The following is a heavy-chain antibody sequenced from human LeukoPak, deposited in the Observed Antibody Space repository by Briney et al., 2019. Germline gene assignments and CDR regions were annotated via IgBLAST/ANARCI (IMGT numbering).Heavy chain of an antibody. CDR2: IYYRGST. CDR1: GVSISSSSYY. Sequence: SETLSLTCTVSGVSISSSSYYWSWIRQPPGKGLDWIGYIYYRGSTNYNPSLKSRVTISLDTSKNQFSLKLSSVTAADTAVYYCARVVVRLVPRYDAFDIWGQGTMVTVSS. CDR3: ARVVVRLVPRYDAFDI. J-gene: IGHJ3*02. V-gene: IGHV4-61*05. D-gene: IGHD2-15*01.